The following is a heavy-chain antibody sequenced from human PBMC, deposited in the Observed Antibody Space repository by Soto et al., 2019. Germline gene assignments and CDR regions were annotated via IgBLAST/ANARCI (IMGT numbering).Heavy chain of an antibody. CDR1: GYTFTIYG. Sequence: ASVKVSCKASGYTFTIYGISWVLQAPGQGLEWMGWISAYNGNTNYAQKLQGRVTMTTDTSTSTAYMELRRLRSDDTAVYYCARDHAEVTAMVRHQNYYYYYMDVWGKGTTVNVSS. D-gene: IGHD5-18*01. J-gene: IGHJ6*03. CDR2: ISAYNGNT. CDR3: ARDHAEVTAMVRHQNYYYYYMDV. V-gene: IGHV1-18*01.